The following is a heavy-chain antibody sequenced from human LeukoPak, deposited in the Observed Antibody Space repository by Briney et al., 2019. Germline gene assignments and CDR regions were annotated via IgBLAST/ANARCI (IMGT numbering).Heavy chain of an antibody. CDR3: ARRLGGYCSSSSCFYMDV. J-gene: IGHJ6*03. CDR2: IYHSGST. D-gene: IGHD2-2*01. V-gene: IGHV4-4*02. Sequence: SETLSLTCGVSGGSISSSNWGNWGRQPPGKGLEWIGEIYHSGSTNYNPSLKSRVTISVDKSKNQFSLKLSPVTAADTAVYYCARRLGGYCSSSSCFYMDVWGKGTTVTVSS. CDR1: GGSISSSNW.